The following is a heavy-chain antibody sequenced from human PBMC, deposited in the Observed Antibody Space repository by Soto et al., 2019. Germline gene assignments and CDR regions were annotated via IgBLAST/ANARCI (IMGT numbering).Heavy chain of an antibody. CDR2: VSGSRDET. CDR3: QSYCSGGSCFRTNAFAF. J-gene: IGHJ3*01. Sequence: EVQLLESGGGLVQPGGSLRLSCAASGFTFSTYGMSWVRQAPGRGLEWVGVVSGSRDETYYADSVKGRFTVSRDNSKNTLYLQMHSLRVEDTAVYYCQSYCSGGSCFRTNAFAFWGQGTRVTVSS. CDR1: GFTFSTYG. D-gene: IGHD2-15*01. V-gene: IGHV3-23*01.